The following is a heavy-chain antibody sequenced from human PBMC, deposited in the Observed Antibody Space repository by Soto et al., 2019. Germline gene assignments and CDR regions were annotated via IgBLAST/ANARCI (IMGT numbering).Heavy chain of an antibody. Sequence: GASVKVSCKASGYTFTSYYIHWVRQAPGQGLEWMGLISPSGGSTTSAQNLLGRITMTRDTSTSTVYMKLSSLRSVYTAFYYCARERLTIVYGLDIWGQGTTVTVSS. J-gene: IGHJ6*02. CDR3: ARERLTIVYGLDI. D-gene: IGHD3-16*02. CDR2: ISPSGGST. CDR1: GYTFTSYY. V-gene: IGHV1-46*01.